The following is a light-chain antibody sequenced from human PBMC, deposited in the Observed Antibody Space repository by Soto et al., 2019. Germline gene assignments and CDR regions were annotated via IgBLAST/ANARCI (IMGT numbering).Light chain of an antibody. V-gene: IGKV3-11*01. CDR1: QSVSNS. Sequence: EIVLTQSPATLSLSPGERATLSCRASQSVSNSLAWYQQKPGQAPRLLIYDASSRAAGIPARFSGSGSGTDFTLTISSLEPEDFAVYYCQQRSNWPPITFGQGTRLEIK. CDR2: DAS. J-gene: IGKJ5*01. CDR3: QQRSNWPPIT.